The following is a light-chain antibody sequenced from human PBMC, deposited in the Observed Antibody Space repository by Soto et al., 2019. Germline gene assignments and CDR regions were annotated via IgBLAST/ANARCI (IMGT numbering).Light chain of an antibody. CDR1: QSVSSGT. CDR2: GAS. CDR3: QQYGSSPPYT. Sequence: EIVLTQSPGTLSLSPGERAPPPCRASQSVSSGTLPGYQQKPGQAPRLLIYGASSRATGIPDRFSGSGSGTDFTLTISRLEPEDFAVYYCQQYGSSPPYTFGQGTKLEIK. V-gene: IGKV3-20*01. J-gene: IGKJ2*01.